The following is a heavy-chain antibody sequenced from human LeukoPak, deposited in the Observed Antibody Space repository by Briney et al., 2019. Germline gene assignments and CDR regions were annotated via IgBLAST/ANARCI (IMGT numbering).Heavy chain of an antibody. CDR2: IIPIFGTA. CDR3: ARDRRCNWNDGGGVYFDY. V-gene: IGHV1-69*01. J-gene: IGHJ4*02. D-gene: IGHD1-20*01. CDR1: GGTFSSYA. Sequence: ASAKVSCKASGGTFSSYAISWVRQAPGQGLEWMGGIIPIFGTANYAQKFQGRVTITADESTSTAYMELSSLRSEDTAVYYCARDRRCNWNDGGGVYFDYWGQGTLVTVSS.